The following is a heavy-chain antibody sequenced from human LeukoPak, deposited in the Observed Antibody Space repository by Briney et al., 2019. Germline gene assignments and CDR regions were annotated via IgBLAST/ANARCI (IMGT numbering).Heavy chain of an antibody. CDR2: ISGSGGTT. V-gene: IGHV3-23*01. D-gene: IGHD5-24*01. Sequence: GGSLRLSCAASGFTFSTYAMSWVRQAPGTGLEWVSGISGSGGTTYYADSVKGRFTISRDNSKNTLYLQMNSLRAEDTAVYYCAKRVYVGGGYNFDYWGQGTLVTVSS. J-gene: IGHJ4*02. CDR3: AKRVYVGGGYNFDY. CDR1: GFTFSTYA.